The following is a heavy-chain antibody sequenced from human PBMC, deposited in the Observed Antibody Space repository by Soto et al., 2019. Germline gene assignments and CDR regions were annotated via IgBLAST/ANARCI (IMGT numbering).Heavy chain of an antibody. CDR3: TTDLIVGATGTDY. V-gene: IGHV3-15*07. J-gene: IGHJ4*02. Sequence: EVQLVESGGGLVKPGGSLRLSCAASGFTFSNAWMNWVRQAPGKGLEWVGRIKSKTDGGTTDYAAPVKGRFTISRDDSENTLYLQMNSLKTEDTAVYYCTTDLIVGATGTDYWGQGTLVTVSS. CDR2: IKSKTDGGTT. D-gene: IGHD1-26*01. CDR1: GFTFSNAW.